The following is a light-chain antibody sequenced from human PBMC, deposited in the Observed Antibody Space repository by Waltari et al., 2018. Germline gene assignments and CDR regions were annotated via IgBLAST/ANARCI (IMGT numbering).Light chain of an antibody. CDR2: LNSDGSH. CDR1: SGHSRYA. J-gene: IGLJ3*02. V-gene: IGLV4-69*01. CDR3: QTWGTGSWV. Sequence: QLVLTQSPSSSASLGAPVKLPCTLSSGHSRYAIPRHQQQPEKGPRYLMKLNSDGSHSKGDGIPDRFSGSSSGAERYLTISSLQSEDEADYYCQTWGTGSWVFGGGTKLTVL.